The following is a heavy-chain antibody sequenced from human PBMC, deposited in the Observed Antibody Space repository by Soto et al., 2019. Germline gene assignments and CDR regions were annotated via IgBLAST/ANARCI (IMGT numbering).Heavy chain of an antibody. V-gene: IGHV4-59*01. Sequence: SETLSLTCTVSRGSISGYYWSWIRQPPGQGLEWIGYIYHSGTIRYNRSLESRVTISVDTSKNQFSLKLASVTAADTAVYYCARTQMATLYFDYWGQGTLVTVSS. D-gene: IGHD5-12*01. CDR3: ARTQMATLYFDY. CDR1: RGSISGYY. J-gene: IGHJ4*02. CDR2: IYHSGTI.